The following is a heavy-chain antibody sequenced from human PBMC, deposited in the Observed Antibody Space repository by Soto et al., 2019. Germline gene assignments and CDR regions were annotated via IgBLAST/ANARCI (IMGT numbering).Heavy chain of an antibody. CDR3: GGGYYDILTGYAYFDY. V-gene: IGHV4-39*01. CDR1: GGSISSSSYY. CDR2: IYYSGST. Sequence: SETLSLTCTVSGGSISSSSYYWGWIRQPPGKGLEWIGSIYYSGSTYYNPSLKSRVTISVDTSKNQFSLKLSSVTAADTAVYYCGGGYYDILTGYAYFDYWGQGTLVTAPQ. J-gene: IGHJ4*02. D-gene: IGHD3-9*01.